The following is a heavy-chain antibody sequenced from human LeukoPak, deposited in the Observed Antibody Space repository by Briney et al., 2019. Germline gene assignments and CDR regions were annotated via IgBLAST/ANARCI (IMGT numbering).Heavy chain of an antibody. D-gene: IGHD6-19*01. CDR3: ASLVPGAVATYGGVS. CDR2: IYYSGNT. CDR1: GGSISSSDYY. V-gene: IGHV4-39*01. J-gene: IGHJ5*02. Sequence: PSETLSLTCTVSGGSISSSDYYWGWIRQPPGKGLEWIGSIYYSGNTFHNPSLKSRVTISVDTSKNQFSLKVSSVTVGDTAVYYCASLVPGAVATYGGVSWGQGTLVTVSS.